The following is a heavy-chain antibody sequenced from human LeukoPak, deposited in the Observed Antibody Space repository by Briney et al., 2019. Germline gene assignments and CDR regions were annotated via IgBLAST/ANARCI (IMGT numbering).Heavy chain of an antibody. CDR2: MSGIGGDT. CDR1: GFTFSSYA. V-gene: IGHV3-23*01. J-gene: IGHJ3*02. Sequence: PGGSLRLSCAASGFTFSSYAMSWVRQAPGKGLEWVSFMSGIGGDTYYADSVKGRFTTSRDNSKNSLYLHMTSLRAEDTAVYYCAKDGGPGRGAFDIWGQGTVVIASS. D-gene: IGHD3-16*01. CDR3: AKDGGPGRGAFDI.